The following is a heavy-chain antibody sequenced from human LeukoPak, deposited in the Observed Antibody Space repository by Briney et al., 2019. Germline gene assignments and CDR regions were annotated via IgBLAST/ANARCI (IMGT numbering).Heavy chain of an antibody. D-gene: IGHD6-19*01. CDR1: GYTFTSYG. J-gene: IGHJ4*02. CDR2: ISAYNGNT. CDR3: AKEPDDYSSGLTRPSDY. Sequence: ASVKISCKASGYTFTSYGISWVRQAPGQGLEWMGWISAYNGNTNYAQKLQGRVTMTTDTSTSTAYMELRSLRSDDTAVYYCAKEPDDYSSGLTRPSDYWGQGTLVTVSS. V-gene: IGHV1-18*01.